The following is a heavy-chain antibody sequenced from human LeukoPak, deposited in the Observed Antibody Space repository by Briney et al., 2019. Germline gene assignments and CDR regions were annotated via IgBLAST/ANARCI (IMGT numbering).Heavy chain of an antibody. V-gene: IGHV4-39*01. CDR2: IYYSGST. CDR1: GGSISSSSYY. CDR3: ARKRSFDL. D-gene: IGHD3-9*01. J-gene: IGHJ4*02. Sequence: SETLSLTCTVSGGSISSSSYYWGWIRQPPGKGLEWIGSIYYSGSTYYNPSLKSRVTISVDTSKNQFSLKLSSVTAADTAVYYCARKRSFDLWGQGTLVTVSS.